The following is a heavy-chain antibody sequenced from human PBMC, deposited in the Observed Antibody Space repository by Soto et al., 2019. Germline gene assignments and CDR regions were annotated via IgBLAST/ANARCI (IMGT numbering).Heavy chain of an antibody. CDR2: INSDGSST. CDR1: GFTFSSYW. V-gene: IGHV3-74*01. J-gene: IGHJ1*01. Sequence: PGGSLRLSCAASGFTFSSYWMHWVRQAPGKGLVWVSRINSDGSSTSYADSVKGRFTISRDNAKNTLYLQMNSLRAEDTAVYYCARVHSQWLVQFQHWGQGTLVTVSS. CDR3: ARVHSQWLVQFQH. D-gene: IGHD6-19*01.